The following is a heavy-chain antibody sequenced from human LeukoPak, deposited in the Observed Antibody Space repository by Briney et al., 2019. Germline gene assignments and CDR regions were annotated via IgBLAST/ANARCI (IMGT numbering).Heavy chain of an antibody. Sequence: HPGGSLRLSCEASGFTFSSYAVSWVRQAPGKGLEWVSGVIGSGGSTYYADSVKGRFAVSRDNSKSTLYLQMNSLRAEDTAVYCCAKGSKYGDYVLDYWGQGTLVTVSS. V-gene: IGHV3-23*01. CDR2: VIGSGGST. J-gene: IGHJ4*02. CDR3: AKGSKYGDYVLDY. D-gene: IGHD4-17*01. CDR1: GFTFSSYA.